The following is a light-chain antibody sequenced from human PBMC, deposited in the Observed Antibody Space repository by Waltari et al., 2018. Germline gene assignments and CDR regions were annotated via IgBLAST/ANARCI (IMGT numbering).Light chain of an antibody. CDR3: TSYTSTNTVV. CDR1: SGEVGAYNL. Sequence: QSALTQPASVSGRPGQSITISCTGTSGEVGAYNLFSWYQQHPGKAPKLMIYDVTKWPSGVSNRFSGSKSGNTASLTISGLQAEDEADYYCTSYTSTNTVVFGGGTKVTVL. J-gene: IGLJ2*01. V-gene: IGLV2-14*01. CDR2: DVT.